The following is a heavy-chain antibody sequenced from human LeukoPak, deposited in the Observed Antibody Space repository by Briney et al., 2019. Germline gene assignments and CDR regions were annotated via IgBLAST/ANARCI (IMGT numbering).Heavy chain of an antibody. D-gene: IGHD3-10*01. Sequence: ASVKVSCKVSGYTLTELSMHWVRQAPGKGLEWMGGFDPEDGETIYAQKFQGRVTMTEDTSTDTAYMELSSLRSEDTAVYYCATKPYSITMVRGVPPGDYYGMDVWDQGTTVTVSS. CDR3: ATKPYSITMVRGVPPGDYYGMDV. V-gene: IGHV1-24*01. J-gene: IGHJ6*02. CDR2: FDPEDGET. CDR1: GYTLTELS.